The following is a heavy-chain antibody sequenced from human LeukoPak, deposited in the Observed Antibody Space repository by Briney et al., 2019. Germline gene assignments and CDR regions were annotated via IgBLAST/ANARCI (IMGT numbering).Heavy chain of an antibody. CDR3: TGGTTVTTLDY. CDR2: IRSKAGSYAT. V-gene: IGHV3-73*01. CDR1: GFTFSGSA. Sequence: GGSLKLSCVASGFTFSGSAMHWVRQASGKGLEWVARIRSKAGSYATGYAASVKGRFTISREDSKNTAYLQMNSLKTEDTAVYYCTGGTTVTTLDYWGQGTLVTVSS. D-gene: IGHD4-17*01. J-gene: IGHJ4*02.